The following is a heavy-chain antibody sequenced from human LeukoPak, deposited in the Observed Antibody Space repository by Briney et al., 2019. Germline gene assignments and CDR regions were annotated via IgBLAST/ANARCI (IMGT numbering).Heavy chain of an antibody. Sequence: PGGSLRLSCAGSGFTFETYAMTWVRQAPGKGLEWVSVIGPSGAVTHYAESVKGRFTISRDNSKNTLYLQMNSLRAEDTAMYFCAKYATGYAPDFDYWGQGTLVTVSS. V-gene: IGHV3-23*01. J-gene: IGHJ4*02. CDR3: AKYATGYAPDFDY. D-gene: IGHD5-12*01. CDR2: IGPSGAVT. CDR1: GFTFETYA.